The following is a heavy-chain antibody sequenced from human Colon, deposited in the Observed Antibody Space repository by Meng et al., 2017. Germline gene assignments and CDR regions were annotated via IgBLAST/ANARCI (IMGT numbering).Heavy chain of an antibody. Sequence: QVTIKEWGERLLRLSDALSLTCTVYGGSFTDFYWSWVRQSPERGLEWIGEINHGGGTNYNPSLSSRVTISLDTSKNQFFLKMNSVTAADTAVYYCARGASDYDFDYWGQGTLVTVSS. CDR3: ARGASDYDFDY. CDR1: GGSFTDFY. D-gene: IGHD3-22*01. CDR2: INHGGGT. V-gene: IGHV4-34*01. J-gene: IGHJ4*02.